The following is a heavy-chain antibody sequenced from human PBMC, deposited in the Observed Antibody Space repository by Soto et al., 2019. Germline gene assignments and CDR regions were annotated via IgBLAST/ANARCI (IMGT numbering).Heavy chain of an antibody. Sequence: PGGSLRLSCAASGFTFSSYAMHWVRQAPGKGLEWVAVISYDGSNKYYADSVKGRFTISRDNSKNALYPQMNSLRAEDTAVYYCLGSSGEHRYGMDVWGQGTTVTVSS. CDR1: GFTFSSYA. D-gene: IGHD2-15*01. CDR2: ISYDGSNK. V-gene: IGHV3-30-3*01. J-gene: IGHJ6*02. CDR3: LGSSGEHRYGMDV.